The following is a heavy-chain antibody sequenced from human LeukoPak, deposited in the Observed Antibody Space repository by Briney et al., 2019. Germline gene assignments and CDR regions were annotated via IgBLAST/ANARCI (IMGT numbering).Heavy chain of an antibody. Sequence: PSQTLSLTCTVSGGSISSGDYYWSWIRQPPGKGLEWIGYIYYSGSTYYNPSLKSRVTMSVDTSKNQFSLKLSSVTAADTAVYYCAREVIYYGSGSYQHYYYYMDVXGXGTTVTVSS. D-gene: IGHD3-10*01. CDR2: IYYSGST. V-gene: IGHV4-30-4*01. J-gene: IGHJ6*03. CDR3: AREVIYYGSGSYQHYYYYMDV. CDR1: GGSISSGDYY.